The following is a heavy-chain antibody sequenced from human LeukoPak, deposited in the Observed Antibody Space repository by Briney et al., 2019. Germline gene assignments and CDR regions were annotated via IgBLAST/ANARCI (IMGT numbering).Heavy chain of an antibody. CDR1: GFTVSSNY. V-gene: IGHV3-53*01. D-gene: IGHD3-22*01. CDR3: AMNTMIVVVSFDY. J-gene: IGHJ4*02. CDR2: IYSGGST. Sequence: GGSLRLSCAASGFTVSSNYMSWVRQAPGKGLEWVSVIYSGGSTYYADSVKGRFTISRDNAKNSLYLQMNSLRAEDTAVYYCAMNTMIVVVSFDYWGQGTLVTVSS.